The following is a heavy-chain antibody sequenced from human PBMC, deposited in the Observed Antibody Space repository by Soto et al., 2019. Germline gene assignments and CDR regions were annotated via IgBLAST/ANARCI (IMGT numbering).Heavy chain of an antibody. D-gene: IGHD6-19*01. CDR2: IYPGDSDT. J-gene: IGHJ5*02. Sequence: XESLKNSSEGSGYSFTSYLLVWVRQMPGKGLDRMGIIYPGDSDTRYSPSFQGQVTISADKSITTTYLQWSSMKASDTAIYYCARLFDTSGWYDDWGQGTLVTVSS. V-gene: IGHV5-51*01. CDR1: GYSFTSYL. CDR3: ARLFDTSGWYDD.